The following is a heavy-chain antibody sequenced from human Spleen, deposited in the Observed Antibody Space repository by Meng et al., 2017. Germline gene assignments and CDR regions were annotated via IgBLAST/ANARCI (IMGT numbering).Heavy chain of an antibody. CDR3: AKNTQIVVVITSDY. V-gene: IGHV3-23*01. CDR1: GFTFSSYA. J-gene: IGHJ4*02. Sequence: GESLKISCAASGFTFSSYAMSWVRQAPGKGPEWVSAISGSGGSTYYADSVKGRFTLSRDNSKNTLYPQMNSLRAEDTAVYYCAKNTQIVVVITSDYWGQGTLVTVSS. CDR2: ISGSGGST. D-gene: IGHD3-22*01.